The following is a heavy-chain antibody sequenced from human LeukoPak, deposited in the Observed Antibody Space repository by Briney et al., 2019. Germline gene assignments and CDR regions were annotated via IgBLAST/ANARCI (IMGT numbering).Heavy chain of an antibody. Sequence: SETLSLTCTTSGVSISRFYWSWVRQPPGKGLEWIGNIYSGVPTYFNPSLKSRVIISVDTSKNQFSLRLSSVTAADTAVYSCARRCLETMMVVVPPHNWFDPWGQGTLVTVSS. CDR3: ARRCLETMMVVVPPHNWFDP. CDR1: GVSISRFY. CDR2: IYSGVPT. V-gene: IGHV4-4*09. J-gene: IGHJ5*02. D-gene: IGHD3-22*01.